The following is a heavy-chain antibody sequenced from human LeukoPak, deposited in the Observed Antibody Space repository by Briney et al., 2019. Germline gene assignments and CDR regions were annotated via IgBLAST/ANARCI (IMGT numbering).Heavy chain of an antibody. CDR2: IKEDGSEK. D-gene: IGHD6-19*01. V-gene: IGHV3-7*01. CDR3: ARDRGSSGWYEFDY. Sequence: PGGAPRISCAHPGFSSSSSWLCWVCHGPGEGVGRGANIKEDGSEKYYVDSVKGRFTISRDNAKNSLYLQMNSLRAEDTSVYYCARDRGSSGWYEFDYWGEGTLVTVSS. J-gene: IGHJ4*02. CDR1: GFSSSSSW.